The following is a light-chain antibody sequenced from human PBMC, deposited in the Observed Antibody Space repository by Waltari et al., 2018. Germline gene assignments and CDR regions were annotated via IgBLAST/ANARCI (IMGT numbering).Light chain of an antibody. CDR1: QSGSSSY. CDR3: QQYGSSPWT. J-gene: IGKJ1*01. V-gene: IGKV3-20*01. Sequence: CRASQSGSSSYLAWYQQKPGQAPRLLIYGASSRATGIPDRFSGSGSGTDFTLTISRLEPEDFAVYYCQQYGSSPWTFGQGTKVEIK. CDR2: GAS.